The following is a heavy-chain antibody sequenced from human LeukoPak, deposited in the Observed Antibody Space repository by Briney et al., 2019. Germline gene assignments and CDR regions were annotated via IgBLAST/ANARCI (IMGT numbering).Heavy chain of an antibody. CDR1: GFTFSSYA. CDR2: ISYDGSNK. CDR3: AKLPTVLLWFGELLPDQYYFDY. J-gene: IGHJ4*02. V-gene: IGHV3-30*04. D-gene: IGHD3-10*01. Sequence: GRSLRLSCAASGFTFSSYAMHWVRQAPGKGLEWVAVISYDGSNKYYADSVKGRFTISRDNSKNTLYLQMNSLRAEDTAVYYCAKLPTVLLWFGELLPDQYYFDYWGQGTLVTVSS.